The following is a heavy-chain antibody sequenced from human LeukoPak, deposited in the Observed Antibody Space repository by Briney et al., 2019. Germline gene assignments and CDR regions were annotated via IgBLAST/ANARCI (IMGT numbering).Heavy chain of an antibody. Sequence: GASVKVSCKASGYTFTGYYMHWVRQAPGQGLEWMGWINPNSGGTNYAQKFQGRVTMTRDTSISTAYMELSRLRSDDTAVYYCAFRDIGCSGGSCYSWAFDYWGQGTLVTVSS. CDR2: INPNSGGT. CDR1: GYTFTGYY. CDR3: AFRDIGCSGGSCYSWAFDY. V-gene: IGHV1-2*02. D-gene: IGHD2-15*01. J-gene: IGHJ4*02.